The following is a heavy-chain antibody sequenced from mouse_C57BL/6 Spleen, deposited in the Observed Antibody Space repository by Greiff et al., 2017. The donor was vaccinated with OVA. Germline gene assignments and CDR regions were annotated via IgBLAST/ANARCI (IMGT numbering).Heavy chain of an antibody. Sequence: VQLQQSGPELVKPGASVKISCKASGYAFSSSWMNWVKQRPGKGLEWIGRIYPGDGATNYNGKFKGKATLTADKSSSTAYMQLSSLTSEDSAVYFCARDDAYYGSPFDYWGQGTTLTVSS. CDR2: IYPGDGAT. D-gene: IGHD1-1*01. CDR1: GYAFSSSW. V-gene: IGHV1-82*01. J-gene: IGHJ2*01. CDR3: ARDDAYYGSPFDY.